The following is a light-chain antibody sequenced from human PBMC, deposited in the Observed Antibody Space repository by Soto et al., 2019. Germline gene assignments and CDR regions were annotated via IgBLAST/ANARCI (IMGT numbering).Light chain of an antibody. J-gene: IGKJ1*01. CDR2: AAS. V-gene: IGKV1-27*01. Sequence: DIQMTQAPSSLSASVGDRDTITCRASQGIGNYLAWYQQKSGKVPKLLIYAASTLQSGVPSRFSGSRSGTDFTLTISSLQPEDVATYYCQNHNNAPWTFGQGTNVEIQ. CDR3: QNHNNAPWT. CDR1: QGIGNY.